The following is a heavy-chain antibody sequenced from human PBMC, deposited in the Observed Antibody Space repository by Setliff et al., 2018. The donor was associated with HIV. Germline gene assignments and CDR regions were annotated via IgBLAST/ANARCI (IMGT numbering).Heavy chain of an antibody. CDR1: GDSITRSTYY. J-gene: IGHJ4*02. CDR2: IRYTGNT. D-gene: IGHD2-15*01. V-gene: IGHV4-39*02. CDR3: AREADGIDY. Sequence: PSETLSLTCTVSGDSITRSTYYWGWIRQPPGKGLQWIGSIRYTGNTYSNPSLKSRVTISVDASKNQISLKLTSVTAADTAIYFCAREADGIDYWGQGSLVTVSS.